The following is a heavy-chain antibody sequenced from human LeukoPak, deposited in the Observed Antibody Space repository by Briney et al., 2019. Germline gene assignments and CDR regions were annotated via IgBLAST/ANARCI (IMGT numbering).Heavy chain of an antibody. V-gene: IGHV4-59*08. J-gene: IGHJ5*02. CDR3: ARLNKPGWFDP. CDR1: GGSISSYY. Sequence: PSETLSLTCSVSGGSISSYYWSWIRQPPGKGLEWIGYIYNSGSTNYNPALKSRVSISVDTSKNQFSLKLTSVTAADTAVYYCARLNKPGWFDPWGQGTLVTVSS. D-gene: IGHD1-14*01. CDR2: IYNSGST.